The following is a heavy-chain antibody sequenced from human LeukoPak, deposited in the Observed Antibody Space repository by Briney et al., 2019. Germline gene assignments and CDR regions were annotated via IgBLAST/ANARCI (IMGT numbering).Heavy chain of an antibody. J-gene: IGHJ4*02. CDR3: AKISRDSSGYPY. CDR2: MNPNSGNT. CDR1: GYTFTSYD. D-gene: IGHD3-22*01. Sequence: ASVKVSCKVSGYTFTSYDINWVRQATGQGLEWMGWMNPNSGNTGYAQKFQGRVTMTRNTSISTAYMELSNLRSEGTAVYFCAKISRDSSGYPYWGQGTLVTVSS. V-gene: IGHV1-8*01.